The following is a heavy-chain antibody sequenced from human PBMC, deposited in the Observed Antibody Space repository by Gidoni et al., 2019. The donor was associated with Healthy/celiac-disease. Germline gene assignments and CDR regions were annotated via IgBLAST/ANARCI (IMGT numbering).Heavy chain of an antibody. Sequence: EVQLLESGGGWVQPGGSLRLSCAASGFTFSSYAMSWVRQAPGKGLELVSAISGSGGSTYYADSVKGRFTISRDNSKNTLYLQMNSLRAEDTAVYYCANSNLGFLEWLYNWFDPWGQGTLVTVSS. D-gene: IGHD3-3*01. J-gene: IGHJ5*02. CDR1: GFTFSSYA. V-gene: IGHV3-23*01. CDR3: ANSNLGFLEWLYNWFDP. CDR2: ISGSGGST.